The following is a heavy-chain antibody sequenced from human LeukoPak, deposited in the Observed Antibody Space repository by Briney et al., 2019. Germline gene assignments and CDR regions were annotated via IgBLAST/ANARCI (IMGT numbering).Heavy chain of an antibody. D-gene: IGHD1-1*01. Sequence: GAPLKICCKGSGYSFTYYLIGGVRQLPGKGLELMGIIDPGDSDTRYRPSFQGQVTISVDKSISTAYLQWSSLKASDTAMYYCARQDGNSKYYFDYWGQGTLVSVSS. V-gene: IGHV5-51*01. CDR2: IDPGDSDT. CDR3: ARQDGNSKYYFDY. CDR1: GYSFTYYL. J-gene: IGHJ4*02.